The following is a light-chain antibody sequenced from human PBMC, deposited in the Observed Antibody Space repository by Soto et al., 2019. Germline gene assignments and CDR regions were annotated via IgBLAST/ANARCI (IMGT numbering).Light chain of an antibody. CDR1: QSTSSW. Sequence: DIPMTQFPSTLSASVGDTVTIAFRVSQSTSSWLAWYQQKPGKAPKVLIYDVSSLESGVPSRFSGSGSGTEFTLTINSLQPDDFATYYCQQYNTYSGTFGPGTKVDIK. CDR3: QQYNTYSGT. CDR2: DVS. V-gene: IGKV1-5*01. J-gene: IGKJ1*01.